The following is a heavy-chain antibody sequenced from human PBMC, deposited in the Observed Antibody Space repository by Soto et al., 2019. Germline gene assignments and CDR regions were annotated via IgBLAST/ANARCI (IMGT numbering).Heavy chain of an antibody. Sequence: GGSLRLSCAASGFTFSSYWMSWVRQAPGKGLEWVANIKQDGSDKYYVDSVKGRFTVSRDNAKNSLYLQMNSLRAEDTAVYFCARNLPYYYYMDVWGKGTTVTVSS. V-gene: IGHV3-7*01. J-gene: IGHJ6*03. CDR3: ARNLPYYYYMDV. CDR2: IKQDGSDK. CDR1: GFTFSSYW.